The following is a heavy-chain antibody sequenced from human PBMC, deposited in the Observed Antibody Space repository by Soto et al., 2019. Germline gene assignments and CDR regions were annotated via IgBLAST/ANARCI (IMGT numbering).Heavy chain of an antibody. J-gene: IGHJ5*02. CDR3: AKSQQQLVRYNWFDP. CDR1: GFTFSSYA. D-gene: IGHD6-13*01. CDR2: ISGSGGST. Sequence: EVQLLESGGGLVQPGGSLRLSCAASGFTFSSYAMSWVRQAPGKGLEWVSLISGSGGSTYYADAVKGRFTISRDNSKNTLYLQMTSLRAEDTAVYYCAKSQQQLVRYNWFDPWGQGTLVTVSS. V-gene: IGHV3-23*01.